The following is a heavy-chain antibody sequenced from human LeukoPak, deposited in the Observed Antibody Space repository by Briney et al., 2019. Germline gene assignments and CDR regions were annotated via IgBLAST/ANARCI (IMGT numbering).Heavy chain of an antibody. CDR2: ISYDGSNK. D-gene: IGHD6-19*01. CDR1: GFTFSSYA. J-gene: IGHJ4*02. CDR3: ARDPSDSSGWHNDYGFSY. V-gene: IGHV3-30*04. Sequence: GGSLRLSCAASGFTFSSYAMHWVRQAPGKGLEWVAVISYDGSNKYYADSVKGRFTISRDNSKNTLYLQMNSLRAEDTAVYYCARDPSDSSGWHNDYGFSYWGQGTLVTVSS.